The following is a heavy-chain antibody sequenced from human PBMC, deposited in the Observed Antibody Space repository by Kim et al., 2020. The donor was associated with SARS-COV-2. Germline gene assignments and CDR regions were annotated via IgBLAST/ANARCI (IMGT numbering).Heavy chain of an antibody. CDR2: IYYSGST. J-gene: IGHJ4*01. Sequence: SETLSLTCTVSGGSISSYYWSWIRQPPGKGLEWIGYIYYSGSTNYNPSLKSRVTISVDTSKNQFSLKLSSVTAADTAVYYCARADELWFGVISPGVYWG. D-gene: IGHD3-10*01. CDR1: GGSISSYY. V-gene: IGHV4-59*01. CDR3: ARADELWFGVISPGVY.